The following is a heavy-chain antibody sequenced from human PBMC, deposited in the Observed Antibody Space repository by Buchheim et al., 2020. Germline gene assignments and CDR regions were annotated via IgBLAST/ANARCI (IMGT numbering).Heavy chain of an antibody. V-gene: IGHV3-30-3*01. J-gene: IGHJ4*02. CDR3: AKAMLRGSYVDFDY. CDR2: ISYDGSTK. Sequence: QVQLVESGGGVVQPGRSLRLSCAASGFTFSSYAMHWVRQAPGKGLEWVAVISYDGSTKYYADSVKGRFTISRDNSKNTLYLQMNSLRAEDTAVYYCAKAMLRGSYVDFDYWGQGTL. D-gene: IGHD1-26*01. CDR1: GFTFSSYA.